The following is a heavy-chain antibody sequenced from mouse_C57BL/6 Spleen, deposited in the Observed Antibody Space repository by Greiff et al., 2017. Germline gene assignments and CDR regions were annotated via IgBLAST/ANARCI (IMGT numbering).Heavy chain of an antibody. CDR2: IDPSDSYT. J-gene: IGHJ4*01. Sequence: QVQLQQPGAELVMPGASVKLSCKASGYTFTSYWMHWVKQRPGQGLEWIGEIDPSDSYTNYNQKFKGKATLTVDTSSSTAYMQLSRLPSEDSAVYYCARPGYALDYGGQGTTVTVSS. CDR1: GYTFTSYW. V-gene: IGHV1-69*01. CDR3: ARPGYALDY.